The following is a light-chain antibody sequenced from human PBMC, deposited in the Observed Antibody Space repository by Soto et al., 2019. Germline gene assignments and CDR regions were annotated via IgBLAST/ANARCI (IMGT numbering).Light chain of an antibody. CDR1: NLGEKY. V-gene: IGLV3-1*01. CDR3: QAWDRSTAV. Sequence: SYELTQPPSVSVSPGQTASITCSGDNLGEKYAWWYRQKTGQSPVLVIYQDTKRPSGIPERFSGSNSGKTATLTISGTQAMDEADYYCQAWDRSTAVFGGGTKLTVL. J-gene: IGLJ3*02. CDR2: QDT.